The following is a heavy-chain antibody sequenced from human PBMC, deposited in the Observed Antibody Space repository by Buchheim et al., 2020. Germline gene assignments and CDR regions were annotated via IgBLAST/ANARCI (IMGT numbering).Heavy chain of an antibody. CDR1: GFTFTNYA. J-gene: IGHJ5*02. Sequence: QVQLVESGGGVVQPGGSLRLSCEASGFTFTNYAMHWVRQAPGRGPEWVAVVTKDGRKQLYASSVKGRVTISRDNSRATLFLQMDSLTLADSALYYCARSPSHNWLDPWGQGTL. CDR2: VTKDGRKQ. CDR3: ARSPSHNWLDP. V-gene: IGHV3-30*04.